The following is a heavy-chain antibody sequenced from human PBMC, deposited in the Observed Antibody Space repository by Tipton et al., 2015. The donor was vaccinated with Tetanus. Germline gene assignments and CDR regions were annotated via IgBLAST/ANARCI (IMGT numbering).Heavy chain of an antibody. CDR2: IYYSGST. Sequence: TLSLTCTVSGGSISSSSYYWGWIRQPPGKGLEWIGSIYYSGSTYYNPSLKSRLTISVDTSKNQFSLKLSSVTAADTAVYYCARHVEQLVPYYYYHMDVWGEGTTVTVSS. J-gene: IGHJ6*03. CDR1: GGSISSSSYY. D-gene: IGHD6-6*01. CDR3: ARHVEQLVPYYYYHMDV. V-gene: IGHV4-39*01.